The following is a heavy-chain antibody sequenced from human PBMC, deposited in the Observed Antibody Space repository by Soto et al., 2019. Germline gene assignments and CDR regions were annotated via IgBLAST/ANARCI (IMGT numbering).Heavy chain of an antibody. J-gene: IGHJ4*02. CDR1: GFTFSSYA. CDR2: ISYDGSNK. D-gene: IGHD4-17*01. Sequence: GGSLRLSCAASGFTFSSYAMHWVRQAPGKGREWVAVISYDGSNKYYADSVKGRFTISRDNSKNTLYLQMNSLRAEDTAVYYCARAVYGDYDYWGQGTLVTVSS. CDR3: ARAVYGDYDY. V-gene: IGHV3-30*04.